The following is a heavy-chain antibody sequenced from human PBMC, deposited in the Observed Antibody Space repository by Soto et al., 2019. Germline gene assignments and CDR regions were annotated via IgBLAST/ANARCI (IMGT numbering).Heavy chain of an antibody. J-gene: IGHJ4*02. D-gene: IGHD2-15*01. CDR2: IYWNDDK. CDR3: AHTYCSGRSCYPYFAY. CDR1: GFSLSTSGVG. Sequence: SGPTLVNPTQTLTLTCTFSGFSLSTSGVGVGWIRQPPGKALEWLALIYWNDDKRYSPSLKSRLTITKDTSKNQVVLTMTNMDPVDTATYYCAHTYCSGRSCYPYFAYWGQGTLVTVSS. V-gene: IGHV2-5*01.